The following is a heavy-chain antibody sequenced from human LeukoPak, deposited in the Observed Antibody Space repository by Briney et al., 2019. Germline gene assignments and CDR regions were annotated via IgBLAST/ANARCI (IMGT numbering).Heavy chain of an antibody. CDR2: INSDGINT. J-gene: IGHJ5*02. Sequence: GGSLRLSCAASGFTFSSYAMSWVRQAPGKGLVWVSRINSDGINTSYADSVKGRFTISRDNAKNTLNLQMNSLRAEDTAVYYCAKDLTQSVAAPQYWFDPWGQGTLVTVSS. CDR1: GFTFSSYA. CDR3: AKDLTQSVAAPQYWFDP. D-gene: IGHD6-25*01. V-gene: IGHV3-74*01.